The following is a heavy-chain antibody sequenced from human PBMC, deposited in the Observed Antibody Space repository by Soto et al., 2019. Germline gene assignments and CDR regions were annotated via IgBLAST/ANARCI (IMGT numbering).Heavy chain of an antibody. Sequence: VQLVESGGGVVQHGGSLSLSCAASGFTFNNYEMIWVRQAPGTGLDWVSYISSSGFTMFYADSVKGRFTISRDKDKNALSLQMTSLRAEDTAVYYCARVMARVLETRGPFDSWGQGTLVTVSS. CDR1: GFTFNNYE. D-gene: IGHD3-3*01. CDR3: ARVMARVLETRGPFDS. V-gene: IGHV3-48*03. CDR2: ISSSGFTM. J-gene: IGHJ4*02.